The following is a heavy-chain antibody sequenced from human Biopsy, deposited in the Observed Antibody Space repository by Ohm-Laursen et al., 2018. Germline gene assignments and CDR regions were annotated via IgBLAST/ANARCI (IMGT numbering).Heavy chain of an antibody. CDR1: GGSISNNNYY. CDR2: IFYRGST. V-gene: IGHV4-39*01. J-gene: IGHJ5*02. CDR3: ARDYDTSGYYYVS. Sequence: TLSLTCTVSGGSISNNNYYWGWIRQPPGKGLEWIGSIFYRGSTHYKPSLKSRVNISVDTSKNQFSLKLNSVTAADTAVYYCARDYDTSGYYYVSWGQGTLVTISS. D-gene: IGHD3-22*01.